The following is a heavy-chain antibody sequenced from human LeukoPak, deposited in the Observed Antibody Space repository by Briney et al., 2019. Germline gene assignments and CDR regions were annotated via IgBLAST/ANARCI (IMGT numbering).Heavy chain of an antibody. J-gene: IGHJ5*02. Sequence: SETLSPTCAVSGYSISSGYYWGWFRQPPGEGLEWIGSIYHTGSTYYNPSLKNRVTISIDTSKNHFSLKLSSVTAADTAVYYCASGCSGGSCFRGSWFDPWGQGTLVTVSS. CDR1: GYSISSGYY. CDR2: IYHTGST. CDR3: ASGCSGGSCFRGSWFDP. D-gene: IGHD2-15*01. V-gene: IGHV4-38-2*01.